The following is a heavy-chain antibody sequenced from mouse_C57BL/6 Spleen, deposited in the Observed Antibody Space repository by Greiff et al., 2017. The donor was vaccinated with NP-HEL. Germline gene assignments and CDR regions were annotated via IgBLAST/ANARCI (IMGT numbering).Heavy chain of an antibody. CDR3: ARQLRLQGYYAMDY. CDR2: ISNGGGST. CDR1: GFTFSDYY. D-gene: IGHD3-2*02. Sequence: EVKLQESGGGLVQPGGSLKLSCAASGFTFSDYYMYWVRQTPEKRLEWVAYISNGGGSTYYPDTVKGRFTISRDNAKNTLYLQMSRLKSEDTAMYYCARQLRLQGYYAMDYWGQGTSVTVSS. J-gene: IGHJ4*01. V-gene: IGHV5-12*01.